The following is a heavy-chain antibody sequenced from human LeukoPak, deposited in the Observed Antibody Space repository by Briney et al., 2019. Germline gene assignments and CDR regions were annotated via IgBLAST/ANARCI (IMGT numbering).Heavy chain of an antibody. V-gene: IGHV3-74*01. Sequence: GGSLRLSCAASGFVFSNFVMHWVRQAPGKGLVWVSRIPTDDNPTNYADFVQGRFTISRDNAKNTVYLQMNNLRAEDTAVYYCARDHYFKIHYWGQGTLVTVSS. CDR2: IPTDDNPT. J-gene: IGHJ4*02. D-gene: IGHD2/OR15-2a*01. CDR1: GFVFSNFV. CDR3: ARDHYFKIHY.